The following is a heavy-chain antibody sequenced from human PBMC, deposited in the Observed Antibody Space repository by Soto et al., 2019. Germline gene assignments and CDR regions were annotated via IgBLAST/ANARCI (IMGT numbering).Heavy chain of an antibody. J-gene: IGHJ4*02. CDR2: ISYDGSNK. CDR3: ARDDRGDGMY. CDR1: GFTFSSYA. V-gene: IGHV3-30-3*01. D-gene: IGHD2-21*02. Sequence: ESGGGVVQPGRSLRLSCAASGFTFSSYAMHWVRQAPGKGLEWVAVISYDGSNKYYADSVKGRFTISRDNSKNTLYLQMNSLRAEDTTVYYCARDDRGDGMYWGQGTLVTVSS.